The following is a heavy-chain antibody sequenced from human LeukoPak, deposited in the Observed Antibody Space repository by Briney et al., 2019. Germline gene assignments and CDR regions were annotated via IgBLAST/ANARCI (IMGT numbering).Heavy chain of an antibody. D-gene: IGHD2-15*01. J-gene: IGHJ4*02. CDR1: GDSITNYY. Sequence: KPTETLSLTCAVSGDSITNYYWSWIRQPPGEGLEWIGYTHVGGKTYYHPSLKSRVTMSVDTTKSQFSLRLTSVTAADTAVYYCARRGSFDCWGQGTLVTVSS. CDR2: THVGGKT. CDR3: ARRGSFDC. V-gene: IGHV4-59*08.